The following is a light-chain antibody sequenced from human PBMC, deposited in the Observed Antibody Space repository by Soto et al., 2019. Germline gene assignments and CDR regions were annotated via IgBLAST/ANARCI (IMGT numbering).Light chain of an antibody. CDR3: QQGYSTLTWT. CDR1: QNITTY. V-gene: IGKV1-39*01. Sequence: DIQMTQSPSSLSASVGDRVTIPCRASQNITTYLNWYQQKPGKAPKLLIYGPSSLQNGVPSRFRGSGAGTDFTLTISSLQPEDFATYYCQQGYSTLTWTFGQGTKVELK. J-gene: IGKJ1*01. CDR2: GPS.